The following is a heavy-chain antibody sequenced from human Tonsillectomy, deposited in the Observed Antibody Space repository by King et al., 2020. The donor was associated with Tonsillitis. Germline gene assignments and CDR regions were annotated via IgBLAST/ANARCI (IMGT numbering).Heavy chain of an antibody. CDR3: ARTIWGSSGSPPPYDAFDI. CDR1: GFPFINYG. D-gene: IGHD3-16*01. J-gene: IGHJ3*02. CDR2: IWYDGSNE. Sequence: VQLVESGGGVVQPGRSLRLSCVASGFPFINYGIHWVRQAPGKGLEWVALIWYDGSNENFADSVRGRFTISRDNSKNTLYLQMNSLRAEDTAVYFCARTIWGSSGSPPPYDAFDIWGQGTMVTVSS. V-gene: IGHV3-33*01.